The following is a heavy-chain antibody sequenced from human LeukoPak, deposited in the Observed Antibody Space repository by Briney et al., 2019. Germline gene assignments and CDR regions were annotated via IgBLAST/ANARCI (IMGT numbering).Heavy chain of an antibody. CDR2: IYYSGST. CDR1: GGSISSYY. J-gene: IGHJ2*01. V-gene: IGHV4-39*01. Sequence: PSETLSLTCTVSGGSISSYYWGWIRQPPGKGLEWIGSIYYSGSTYYNPSLKSRVTISVDTSKNQFSLKLSSVTAADTALYYCARGRRDGYNFYWYFDLWGRGTLVTVSS. CDR3: ARGRRDGYNFYWYFDL. D-gene: IGHD5-24*01.